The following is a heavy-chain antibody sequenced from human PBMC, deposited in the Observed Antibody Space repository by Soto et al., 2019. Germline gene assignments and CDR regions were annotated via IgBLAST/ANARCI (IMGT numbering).Heavy chain of an antibody. Sequence: QITLKESGPTLVKPTQTLTLTCTLSGLSLSSNGVGVGWIRQPPGEALEWLTLIYWDDDKRYSPSLKTRLTITTDASKNQVVLTMTNMGPVDTATYYGARYYFGSGLYFFDYWGQGALVTVSS. J-gene: IGHJ4*02. CDR3: ARYYFGSGLYFFDY. D-gene: IGHD3-10*01. CDR1: GLSLSSNGVG. V-gene: IGHV2-5*02. CDR2: IYWDDDK.